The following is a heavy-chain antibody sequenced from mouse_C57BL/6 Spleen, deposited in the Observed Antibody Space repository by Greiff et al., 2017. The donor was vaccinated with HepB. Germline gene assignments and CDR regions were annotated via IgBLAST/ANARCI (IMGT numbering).Heavy chain of an antibody. CDR3: ARRVLRSYWYFDV. V-gene: IGHV1-53*01. J-gene: IGHJ1*03. Sequence: VKLQQPGTELVKPGASVKLSCKASGYTFTSYWMHWVKQRPGQGLEWIGNINPSNGGTNYNEKFKSKATLTVDKSSSTAYMQLSSLTSEDSAVYYCARRVLRSYWYFDVWGTGTTVTVSS. CDR2: INPSNGGT. D-gene: IGHD1-1*01. CDR1: GYTFTSYW.